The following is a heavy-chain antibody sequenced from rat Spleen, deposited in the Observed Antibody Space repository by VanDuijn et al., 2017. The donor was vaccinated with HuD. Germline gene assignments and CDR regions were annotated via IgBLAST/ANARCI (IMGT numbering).Heavy chain of an antibody. D-gene: IGHD1-6*01. CDR1: GFTFSNYG. CDR3: ARRHYGYTDYFDY. J-gene: IGHJ2*01. CDR2: ISYDGSST. Sequence: VQLVESGGGLVRPGRSLKLSCAASGFTFSNYGMAWFRQAPTKGLEWVATISYDGSSTYYRDSVKGRFTISRDTAQNILYLQMNSPRSEDTATYYCARRHYGYTDYFDYWGQGVMVTVSS. V-gene: IGHV5-29*01.